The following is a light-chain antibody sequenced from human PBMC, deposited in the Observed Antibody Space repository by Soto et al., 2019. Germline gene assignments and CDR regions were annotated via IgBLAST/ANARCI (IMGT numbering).Light chain of an antibody. CDR2: YAS. J-gene: IGKJ5*01. Sequence: EIMMTQSPATLSVSPGERVTLSCRASQSVRNNLAWYQQKPGQAPRLLIYYASTRATGIPARFSDSGSGTEFTLTISSLQSEDFALYYCQQYNNWPPITFGQGTRLEIK. V-gene: IGKV3-15*01. CDR1: QSVRNN. CDR3: QQYNNWPPIT.